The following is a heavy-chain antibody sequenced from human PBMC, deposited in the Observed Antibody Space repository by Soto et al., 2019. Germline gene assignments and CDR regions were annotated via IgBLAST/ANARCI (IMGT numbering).Heavy chain of an antibody. CDR3: AKDLSGSPFGYYYYGMDV. J-gene: IGHJ6*02. D-gene: IGHD1-26*01. CDR2: ISGSGGST. CDR1: GFTFSSYA. V-gene: IGHV3-23*01. Sequence: SGGSLRLSCAASGFTFSSYAMSWVRQAPGKGLEWVSAISGSGGSTYYADSVKGRFTISRDNSKNTLYLQMNSLRAEDTAVYYCAKDLSGSPFGYYYYGMDVWGQGTTVTVSS.